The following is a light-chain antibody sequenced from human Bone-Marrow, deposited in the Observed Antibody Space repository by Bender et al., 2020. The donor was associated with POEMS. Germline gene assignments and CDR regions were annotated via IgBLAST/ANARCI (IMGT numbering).Light chain of an antibody. V-gene: IGLV2-14*01. J-gene: IGLJ2*01. CDR2: DVS. CDR1: SSDVGGYEY. CDR3: YSYATTSTFL. Sequence: QSALTQPASVSGSPGQSITISCTGTSSDVGGYEYVSWYQQNPGKAPKLMIYDVSVRPSGISNRFSGSKSDNTASLTISGLQAEDEADYYCYSYATTSTFLFGGGTKLTVL.